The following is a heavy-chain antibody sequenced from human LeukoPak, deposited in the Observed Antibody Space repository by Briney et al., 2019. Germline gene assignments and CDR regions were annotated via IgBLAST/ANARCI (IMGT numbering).Heavy chain of an antibody. CDR3: AKEKTTVITPGIDY. D-gene: IGHD4-23*01. Sequence: GGSLRLSCAAPGFTFSSYAMSWVRQAPGKVLEWVSAISDGGVTTYYADSVKGRFTISRDNSKNTVHLQMNSLRAEDTAVYYCAKEKTTVITPGIDYWGQGTLVTVSS. J-gene: IGHJ4*02. CDR1: GFTFSSYA. V-gene: IGHV3-23*01. CDR2: ISDGGVTT.